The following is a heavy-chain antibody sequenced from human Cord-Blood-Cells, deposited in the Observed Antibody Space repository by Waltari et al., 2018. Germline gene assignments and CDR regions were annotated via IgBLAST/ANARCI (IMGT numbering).Heavy chain of an antibody. CDR1: GFTFSSYA. V-gene: IGHV3-23*01. CDR3: AKDYLVRQLVSGFDY. D-gene: IGHD6-6*01. Sequence: EVQLLESGGGLVQPGGSLRLSCAASGFTFSSYAMSWVRQAPGKGLEWVSASSGSGGSTYYADSVKGRFTISRDNSKNTLYLQMNSLRAEDTAVYYCAKDYLVRQLVSGFDYWGQGTLVTVSS. J-gene: IGHJ4*02. CDR2: SSGSGGST.